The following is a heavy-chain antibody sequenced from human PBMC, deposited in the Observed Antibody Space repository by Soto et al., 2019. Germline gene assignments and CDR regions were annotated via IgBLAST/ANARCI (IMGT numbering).Heavy chain of an antibody. CDR2: INPSGGST. Sequence: ASVKVSCKASGYTFTSYYMHWVRQAPGQGLEWMGIINPSGGSTSYAQKFQGRVTMTRDTSTSTVYMELSSLRSEDTAVYYCASARPIVGIAAAGTPYYYYGMDVWGQGTTVTAP. V-gene: IGHV1-46*01. J-gene: IGHJ6*02. CDR3: ASARPIVGIAAAGTPYYYYGMDV. D-gene: IGHD6-13*01. CDR1: GYTFTSYY.